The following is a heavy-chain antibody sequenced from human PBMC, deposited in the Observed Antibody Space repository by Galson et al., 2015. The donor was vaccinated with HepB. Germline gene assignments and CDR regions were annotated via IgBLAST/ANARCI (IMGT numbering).Heavy chain of an antibody. D-gene: IGHD5-18*01. Sequence: SLRLSCAASSFTFSSYSLSWVRQAPGKWLELVSYISSSSSTIYYADSVTVLFTISRDNAKNSLYLQMNSLRDEDTAVYYCARDLSDTAMVTHWGQGTLVTVSS. CDR3: ARDLSDTAMVTH. J-gene: IGHJ4*02. CDR1: SFTFSSYS. V-gene: IGHV3-48*02. CDR2: ISSSSSTI.